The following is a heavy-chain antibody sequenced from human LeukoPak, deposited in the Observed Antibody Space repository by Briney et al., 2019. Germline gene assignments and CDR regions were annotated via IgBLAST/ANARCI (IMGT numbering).Heavy chain of an antibody. CDR1: GGSISSYY. J-gene: IGHJ4*02. Sequence: SETLSLTCTVSGGSISSYYWSWIRQPPGKGLEWIGYIYYSGSTNYNPSLKSRVTISVDTSKNQFSLKLSSVTAADTAVYYCARHRWELYHFDYWGQGTLVTVSS. V-gene: IGHV4-59*08. CDR2: IYYSGST. D-gene: IGHD1-26*01. CDR3: ARHRWELYHFDY.